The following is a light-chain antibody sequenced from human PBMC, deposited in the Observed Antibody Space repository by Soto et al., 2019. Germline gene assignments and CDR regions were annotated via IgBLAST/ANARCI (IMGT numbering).Light chain of an antibody. V-gene: IGKV3-11*01. Sequence: EIVLTQSPVTLSLSPGERATLSCRASQSVTTFLAWYQQKPGQAPRLLIYDVSSRATGIPARFSGSGSRTDFTLTISSLEPEDFAVYYCQQRINWPLTFGGGTKVEIK. CDR1: QSVTTF. J-gene: IGKJ4*01. CDR2: DVS. CDR3: QQRINWPLT.